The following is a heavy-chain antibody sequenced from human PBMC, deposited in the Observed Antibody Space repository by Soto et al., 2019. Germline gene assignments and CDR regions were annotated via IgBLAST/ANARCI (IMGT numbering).Heavy chain of an antibody. CDR3: AKDYFASALGTGEFDY. V-gene: IGHV3-30*18. CDR2: ISYDGSNK. D-gene: IGHD7-27*01. J-gene: IGHJ4*02. CDR1: GFTFSSYG. Sequence: QVQLVESGGGVVQPGRSLRLSCAASGFTFSSYGMHWVRQAPGKGLEWVAVISYDGSNKYYADSVKGRFTISRDNSKNTLYLQMNSLRAEDTAVYYCAKDYFASALGTGEFDYWGQGTLVTVSS.